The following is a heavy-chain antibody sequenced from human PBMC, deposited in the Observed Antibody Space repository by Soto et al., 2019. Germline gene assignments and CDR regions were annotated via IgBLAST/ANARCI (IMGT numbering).Heavy chain of an antibody. CDR2: ISYSGST. CDR3: ARAPYSSGWPDS. V-gene: IGHV4-61*03. CDR1: GGSVSSGGYF. J-gene: IGHJ4*02. Sequence: SETLSLTCTVSGGSVSSGGYFWSWIRQPPGKGLEWIGNISYSGSTKYNPSLESRVTISVDTSNKNFSLKLASVTAADTAVYYCARAPYSSGWPDSWGQGTLVTVSS. D-gene: IGHD6-19*01.